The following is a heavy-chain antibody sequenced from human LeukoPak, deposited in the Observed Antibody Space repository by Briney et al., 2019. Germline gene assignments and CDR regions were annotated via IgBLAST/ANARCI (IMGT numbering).Heavy chain of an antibody. V-gene: IGHV3-30-3*01. Sequence: QSGGSLRLSCAASGFTFSSYAMHWVRQAPGKGLEWVAVISYDGSNKYYADSVKGRFTISRDNSKNTLYLQMNSLRAEDTAVYYCARVDLAADYWGQGTLVTVSS. CDR1: GFTFSSYA. J-gene: IGHJ4*02. CDR2: ISYDGSNK. CDR3: ARVDLAADY. D-gene: IGHD3-9*01.